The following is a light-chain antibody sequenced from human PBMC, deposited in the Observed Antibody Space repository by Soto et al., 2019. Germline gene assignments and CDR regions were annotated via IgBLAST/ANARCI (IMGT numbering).Light chain of an antibody. CDR1: QSVSGY. Sequence: EIVLTQSPATLSLSPGNRATRSCRASQSVSGYLAWYQQKPGQAPRLLIYDASNRATGIPARFSGGGSGTDFTRTITSLEPEDFAVYYCQQRSNWPSTFGGGTKVEI. CDR2: DAS. CDR3: QQRSNWPST. J-gene: IGKJ4*01. V-gene: IGKV3-11*01.